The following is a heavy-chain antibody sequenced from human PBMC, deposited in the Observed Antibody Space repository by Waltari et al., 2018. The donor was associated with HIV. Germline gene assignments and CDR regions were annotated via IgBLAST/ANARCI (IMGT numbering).Heavy chain of an antibody. V-gene: IGHV1-18*04. D-gene: IGHD3-22*01. CDR2: ISPYNNHA. CDR3: ARGGFHDSSAYYWAY. J-gene: IGHJ4*02. Sequence: QVHLVQSAAEAQHPGAAVKGSCKASGYTFPTYIIPWVRQAPGQGLEWMGWISPYNNHAKYAQRFQDRVTMTTDTSTNTAYLELRSLRSDDTAVYYCARGGFHDSSAYYWAYWGQGTLVTVSS. CDR1: GYTFPTYI.